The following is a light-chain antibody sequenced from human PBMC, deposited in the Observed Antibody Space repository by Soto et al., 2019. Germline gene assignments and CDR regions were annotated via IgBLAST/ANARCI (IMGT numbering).Light chain of an antibody. J-gene: IGKJ4*01. Sequence: IVMTQSPDSLTVSLGERSTINCKSSQSVLYSSNNENSLAWYQQKPGQPPKLLVYWASTRKSRVPDRFSGSGSGTDFTLTISSLQAEDVAVYYCQQYYSIPLTFGGGTKVEIK. CDR3: QQYYSIPLT. CDR1: QSVLYSSNNENS. V-gene: IGKV4-1*01. CDR2: WAS.